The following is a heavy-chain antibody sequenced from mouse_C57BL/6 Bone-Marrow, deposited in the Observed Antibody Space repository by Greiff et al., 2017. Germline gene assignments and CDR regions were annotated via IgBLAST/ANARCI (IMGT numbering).Heavy chain of an antibody. CDR1: GYTFTSYW. D-gene: IGHD2-10*01. V-gene: IGHV1-69*01. CDR3: APSYYGKRGVYAMDY. J-gene: IGHJ4*01. CDR2: IDPANGNT. Sequence: QVQLQQPGAELVMPGASVKLSCKASGYTFTSYWMHWVKQRPGQGLEWIGEIDPANGNTKYAPKFQGKATITADTSSNTAYLQLSSLTSEDTSIYYCAPSYYGKRGVYAMDYWGQGTSVTVSS.